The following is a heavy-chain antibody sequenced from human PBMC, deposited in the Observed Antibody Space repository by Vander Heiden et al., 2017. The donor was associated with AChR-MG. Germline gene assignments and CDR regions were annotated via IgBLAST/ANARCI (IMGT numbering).Heavy chain of an antibody. Sequence: QLQMQESGPGLVKPSETLSLTCSVSGGSTSSSSYYWGWIRHPPGKGLEWIGSIYYSGSTYYNPSLKSRVTISVDTSNNQFSLELSSVTAADTAVYYCARLSSRRLFDYWGQGTLVTVSS. V-gene: IGHV4-39*01. CDR2: IYYSGST. D-gene: IGHD2-15*01. J-gene: IGHJ4*02. CDR1: GGSTSSSSYY. CDR3: ARLSSRRLFDY.